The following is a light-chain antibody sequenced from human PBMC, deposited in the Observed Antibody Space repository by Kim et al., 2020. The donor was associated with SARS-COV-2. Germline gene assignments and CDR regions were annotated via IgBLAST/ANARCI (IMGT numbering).Light chain of an antibody. CDR3: QVWDSSSDHV. V-gene: IGLV3-21*04. CDR1: NIGSKS. J-gene: IGLJ1*01. Sequence: VAPGKTARITCGGNNIGSKSVHWSQPKPGQAPVLVIYYDSDRPSGIPERFSGSNSGNTATLTISRVEAGDEADYYCQVWDSSSDHVFGTVTKVTVL. CDR2: YDS.